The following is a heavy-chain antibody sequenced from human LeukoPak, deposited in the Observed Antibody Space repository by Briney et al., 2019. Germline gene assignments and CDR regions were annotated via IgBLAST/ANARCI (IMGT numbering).Heavy chain of an antibody. D-gene: IGHD2-2*01. J-gene: IGHJ5*02. CDR2: TYYRSTWYN. V-gene: IGHV6-1*01. CDR1: GDIVSSNSVT. CDR3: ARRLTQYDCFDP. Sequence: SQTLSLTCAISGDIVSSNSVTWNWIRQSPSRGPEWLGRTYYRSTWYNDYAVSVRGRITVNPDTSKNQFSLHLNSVTPEDTAVYYCARRLTQYDCFDPWGQGILVTVSS.